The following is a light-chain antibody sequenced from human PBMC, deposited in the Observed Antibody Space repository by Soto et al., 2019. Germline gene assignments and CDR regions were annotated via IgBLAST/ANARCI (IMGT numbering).Light chain of an antibody. V-gene: IGKV3-20*01. CDR1: QSVSSSY. CDR3: QQYGSSLSWT. CDR2: GAS. Sequence: EIVLTQTPGTLSLSPGERDTLSCRASQSVSSSYLAWYQQKPGQAPRLLIYGASSRATGIPDRFSGSGSGTDFTLTISRLEPEDFAVYYCQQYGSSLSWTFGQGTNVEIK. J-gene: IGKJ1*01.